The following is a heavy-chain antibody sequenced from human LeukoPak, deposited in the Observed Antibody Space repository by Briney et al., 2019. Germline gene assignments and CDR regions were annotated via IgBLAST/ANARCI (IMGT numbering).Heavy chain of an antibody. Sequence: GGSLRLSCAASGFTFSSYAMNWVRQAPGKGLEWVSAISGSGNSTYYADSVKGRFTISRDNSKNTLYLQVNSLRAEDTAVYYCAKVSATIFGVVIGYFDYWGQGTLVTVSS. V-gene: IGHV3-23*01. CDR1: GFTFSSYA. J-gene: IGHJ4*02. D-gene: IGHD3-3*01. CDR2: ISGSGNST. CDR3: AKVSATIFGVVIGYFDY.